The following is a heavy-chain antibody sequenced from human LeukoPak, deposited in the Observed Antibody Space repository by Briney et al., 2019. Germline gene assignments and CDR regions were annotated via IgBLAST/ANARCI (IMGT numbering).Heavy chain of an antibody. CDR1: GGSISSSSYY. V-gene: IGHV4-39*01. J-gene: IGHJ3*02. Sequence: SETLSLTCTVSGGSISSSSYYWGWIRQPPGKGLEWIGSIYYSGSTYYNPSLKSRVTISVDTSKNQFSLKLSSVTAADTAVYYCARHRIGGVIVIDDAFDICGQGTMVTVSS. CDR3: ARHRIGGVIVIDDAFDI. D-gene: IGHD3-16*02. CDR2: IYYSGST.